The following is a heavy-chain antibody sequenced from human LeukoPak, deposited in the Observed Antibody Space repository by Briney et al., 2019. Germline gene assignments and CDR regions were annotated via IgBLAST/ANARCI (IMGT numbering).Heavy chain of an antibody. Sequence: PGGSLRLSCAASGFTFSSYWMSRVRQAPGKGLECVANINQDGSKVYYVDSVKGRFTISRDNAKKSLYLQMNSLRAEDTAVYYCARPIYSSSWDAFNIWGQGAMVTVSS. CDR1: GFTFSSYW. CDR3: ARPIYSSSWDAFNI. V-gene: IGHV3-7*01. CDR2: INQDGSKV. D-gene: IGHD6-13*01. J-gene: IGHJ3*02.